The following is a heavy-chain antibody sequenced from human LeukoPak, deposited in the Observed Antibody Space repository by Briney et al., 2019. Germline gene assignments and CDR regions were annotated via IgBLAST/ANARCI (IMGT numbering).Heavy chain of an antibody. CDR3: ARDRSIVVVTATDDAFDI. CDR1: GFTFSSYW. J-gene: IGHJ3*02. CDR2: INSDGSST. V-gene: IGHV3-74*01. D-gene: IGHD2-21*02. Sequence: PGGSLRLSCAASGFTFSSYWMHWVRQAPGKGLVWVSRINSDGSSTSYADSVKGRFTISRDNAKNTLYLQMNSLRAEDTAVYYCARDRSIVVVTATDDAFDIWGQGTMVTVSS.